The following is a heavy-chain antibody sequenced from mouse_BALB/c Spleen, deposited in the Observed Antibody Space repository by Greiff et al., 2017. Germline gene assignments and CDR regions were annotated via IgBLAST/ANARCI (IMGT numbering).Heavy chain of an antibody. CDR2: INSNGGST. D-gene: IGHD1-1*01. V-gene: IGHV5-6-2*01. Sequence: EVQGVESGGGLVKLGGSLKLSCAASGFTFSSYYMSWVRQTPEKRLELVAAINSNGGSTYYPDTVKGRFTISRDNAKNTLYLQMSSLKSEDTALYYCARQLRRYFDVWGAGTTVTVSS. J-gene: IGHJ1*01. CDR1: GFTFSSYY. CDR3: ARQLRRYFDV.